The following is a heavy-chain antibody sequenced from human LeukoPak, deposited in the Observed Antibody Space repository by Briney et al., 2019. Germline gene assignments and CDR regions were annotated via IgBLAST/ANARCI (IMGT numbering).Heavy chain of an antibody. V-gene: IGHV3-23*01. J-gene: IGHJ6*02. CDR2: ISGSGGST. Sequence: GGSLRLSCAASRLTFSSYAMSWVRQAPGKGLEWVSAISGSGGSTYYADSVKGRFTISRDNSKNTLYLQMNSLRAEDTAVYYCAKDRREYDFWSGFGGDYYYYYGMDVWGQGTTVTVSS. CDR1: RLTFSSYA. CDR3: AKDRREYDFWSGFGGDYYYYYGMDV. D-gene: IGHD3-3*01.